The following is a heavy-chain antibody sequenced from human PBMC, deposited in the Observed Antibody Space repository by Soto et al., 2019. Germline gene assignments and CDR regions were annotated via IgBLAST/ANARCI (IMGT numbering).Heavy chain of an antibody. D-gene: IGHD1-26*01. Sequence: SETLSLTCTVSGGSISSYYWSWIRQPPGKGLEWIGYIYYSGSTNYNPSLKSRVTISVDTSKNQFSLKLSSVTAADTAVYYCAGPYSGSYDYWGQGTLVTVSS. CDR2: IYYSGST. V-gene: IGHV4-59*01. CDR1: GGSISSYY. CDR3: AGPYSGSYDY. J-gene: IGHJ4*02.